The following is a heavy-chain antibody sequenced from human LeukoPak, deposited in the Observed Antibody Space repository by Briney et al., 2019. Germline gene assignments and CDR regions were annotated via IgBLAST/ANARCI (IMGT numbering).Heavy chain of an antibody. Sequence: GGSLRLSCAPSGFTLSAYSLSWVRQAPGKGLEWVAKIKKDGSEKDYVDSVKGRFTISRDNDKGSLYLQLNSLRVEDTAIYYCARGFQSGGSPVWGQGTLVTVSS. V-gene: IGHV3-7*01. CDR3: ARGFQSGGSPV. D-gene: IGHD2-15*01. J-gene: IGHJ4*02. CDR1: GFTLSAYS. CDR2: IKKDGSEK.